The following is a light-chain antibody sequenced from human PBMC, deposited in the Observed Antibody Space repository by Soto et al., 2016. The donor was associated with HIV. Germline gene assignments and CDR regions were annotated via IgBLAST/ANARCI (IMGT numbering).Light chain of an antibody. CDR3: QAWDSNNVI. Sequence: SYELTQPPSVSVSPGQTASITCSGDKLGHKYACWYQQKPGQSPVLVIYQDNKRPSGIPERFSGSNSGNTATLTISGTQALDEGDYYCQAWDSNNVIFGGGTKVSVL. V-gene: IGLV3-1*01. CDR2: QDN. J-gene: IGLJ2*01. CDR1: KLGHKY.